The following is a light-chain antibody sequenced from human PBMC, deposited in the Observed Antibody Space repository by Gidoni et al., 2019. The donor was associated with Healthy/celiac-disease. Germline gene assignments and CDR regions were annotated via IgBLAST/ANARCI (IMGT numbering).Light chain of an antibody. Sequence: IQMTQSPSSLSASVGDRVTITCRASQSISSYLNWYQQKPGKAPKLLIYAASSLQSGVPSRFSSSGSGTYFTLTISSLQPEDFATYYCQQSYSTPLTFGGGTKVEIK. CDR3: QQSYSTPLT. V-gene: IGKV1-39*01. CDR1: QSISSY. CDR2: AAS. J-gene: IGKJ4*01.